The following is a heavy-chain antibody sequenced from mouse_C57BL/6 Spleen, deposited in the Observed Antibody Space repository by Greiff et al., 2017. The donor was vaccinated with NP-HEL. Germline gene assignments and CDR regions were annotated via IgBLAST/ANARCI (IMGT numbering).Heavy chain of an antibody. V-gene: IGHV5-4*01. J-gene: IGHJ4*01. CDR3: ASGAPPHSSGYVVDY. Sequence: DVQLVESGGGLVKPGGSLKLSCAASGFTFSSYAMSWVRQTPEKRLEWVATISDGGSYTYYPDNVKGRFTISRDNAKNNLYLQKSHLKSEDTAWYYCASGAPPHSSGYVVDYWGQGTSVTVSS. CDR1: GFTFSSYA. D-gene: IGHD3-2*02. CDR2: ISDGGSYT.